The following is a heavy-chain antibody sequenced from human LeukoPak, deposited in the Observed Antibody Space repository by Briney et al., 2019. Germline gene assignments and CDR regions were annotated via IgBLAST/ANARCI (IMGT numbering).Heavy chain of an antibody. D-gene: IGHD3-3*01. J-gene: IGHJ5*02. Sequence: SETLSLTCTVSGGSISSSSYYWGWIRQPPGKGLEWIGSIYYSGSTYYNPSLKSRVTISVDKSKNQFSLNLNSVTAADTAVYYCARVGVADGARWFDPWGQGTRVTVSS. V-gene: IGHV4-39*07. CDR1: GGSISSSSYY. CDR2: IYYSGST. CDR3: ARVGVADGARWFDP.